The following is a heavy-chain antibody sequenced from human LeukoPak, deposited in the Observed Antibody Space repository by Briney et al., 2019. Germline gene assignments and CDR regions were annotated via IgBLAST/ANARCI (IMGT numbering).Heavy chain of an antibody. V-gene: IGHV3-23*01. D-gene: IGHD2-21*02. J-gene: IGHJ4*02. CDR1: GFTFSNFA. CDR3: AKDRLLNCRGDCYIFDY. CDR2: ISAGGT. Sequence: GGSLRLSCAASGFTFSNFAMNWVRQAPGKGLEWVSAISAGGTFYADFVKGRFTISRDNSKNTLYLQMNSLRVDDTAVYYCAKDRLLNCRGDCYIFDYWGQGTLVTVSS.